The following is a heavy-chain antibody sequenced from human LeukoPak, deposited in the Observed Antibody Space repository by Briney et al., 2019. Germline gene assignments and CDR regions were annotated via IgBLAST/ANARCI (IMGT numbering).Heavy chain of an antibody. D-gene: IGHD6-19*01. CDR2: IKQDGSEK. Sequence: PSETLSLTCAVYGGSFNGHYWTWVRQAPGKWLEWVANIKQDGSEKYYVDSVKGRFTISRDNAKNSLYLQMNSLRAEDTAVYYCARARSGWSIDYWGQGTLVTVSS. CDR1: GGSFNGHY. J-gene: IGHJ4*02. V-gene: IGHV3-7*01. CDR3: ARARSGWSIDY.